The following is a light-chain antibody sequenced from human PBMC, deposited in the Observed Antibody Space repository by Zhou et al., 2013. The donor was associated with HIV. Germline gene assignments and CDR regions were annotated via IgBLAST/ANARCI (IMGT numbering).Light chain of an antibody. Sequence: DIQMTQSPSSLSASVGDRVTITCQASQDISTYLNWYQQNPGKAPKLLIYDASNLETGVPSRFSGSGSGTDFTFTISSLQPEDIATYYCQQYDNLPFTFGGGTKWRSN. CDR2: DAS. CDR1: QDISTY. V-gene: IGKV1-33*01. J-gene: IGKJ4*01. CDR3: QQYDNLPFT.